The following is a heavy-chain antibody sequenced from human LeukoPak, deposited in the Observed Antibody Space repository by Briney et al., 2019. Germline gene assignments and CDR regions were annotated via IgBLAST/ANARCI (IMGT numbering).Heavy chain of an antibody. Sequence: ASVKVSCKLSGYTLTELSVHWVRQAPGKGREWMGGFDPEDGETIYAQKFQGRVTMTEDTSTDTAYMELSSLRSEDTAVYYCATGGSWVVAANNAFDIWGQGTMVTVSS. CDR3: ATGGSWVVAANNAFDI. CDR1: GYTLTELS. V-gene: IGHV1-24*01. D-gene: IGHD2-15*01. J-gene: IGHJ3*02. CDR2: FDPEDGET.